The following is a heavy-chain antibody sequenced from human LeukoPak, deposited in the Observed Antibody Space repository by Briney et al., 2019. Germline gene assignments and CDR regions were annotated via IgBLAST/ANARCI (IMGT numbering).Heavy chain of an antibody. V-gene: IGHV1-8*01. J-gene: IGHJ3*02. Sequence: ASVKVSCKASAYTFTSYDINWVRQAAGQGLEGVGWMNPNSGSTGYAQKFQGRVTLTRDTSISTAYMELSSMRSEDTAVYSCARDRTGYYYDSSGYYFDAFDIWGQGTMVTVSS. CDR1: AYTFTSYD. CDR3: ARDRTGYYYDSSGYYFDAFDI. CDR2: MNPNSGST. D-gene: IGHD3-22*01.